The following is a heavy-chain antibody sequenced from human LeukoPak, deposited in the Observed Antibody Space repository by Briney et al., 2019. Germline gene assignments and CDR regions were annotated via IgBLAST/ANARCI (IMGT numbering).Heavy chain of an antibody. CDR1: GFTVSSNY. V-gene: IGHV3-23*01. D-gene: IGHD1-26*01. CDR2: ISGSGGST. Sequence: GGSLRLSCAGYGFTVSSNYMSWVRQAPGKGLEWVSAISGSGGSTYYADSVKGRFTISRDNSKNTLYLQMNSLRAEDTAVYYCAKDWVGLTLDAFDIWGQGTMVTVSS. CDR3: AKDWVGLTLDAFDI. J-gene: IGHJ3*02.